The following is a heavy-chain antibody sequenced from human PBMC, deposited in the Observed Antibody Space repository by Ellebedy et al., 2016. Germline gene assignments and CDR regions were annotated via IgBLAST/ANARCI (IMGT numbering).Heavy chain of an antibody. CDR2: IVVGSGNT. CDR3: ARGCSSTSCPTRAQAYYYYMDV. CDR1: GFTFTSSA. D-gene: IGHD2-2*01. Sequence: SVKVSXXASGFTFTSSAVQWVRQARGQRLEWIGWIVVGSGNTNYAQKFQERVTITRDMSTSTAYMELSSLRSEDTAVYYCARGCSSTSCPTRAQAYYYYMDVWGKGTTVTVSS. J-gene: IGHJ6*03. V-gene: IGHV1-58*01.